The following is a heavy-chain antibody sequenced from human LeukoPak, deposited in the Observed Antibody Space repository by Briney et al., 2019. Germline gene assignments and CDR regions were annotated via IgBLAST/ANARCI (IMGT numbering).Heavy chain of an antibody. CDR3: ARGIAAAGSGAFDI. V-gene: IGHV1-69*13. CDR1: GGTFSSYA. CDR2: IIPIFGTA. J-gene: IGHJ3*02. Sequence: SVKVSCKASGGTFSSYAISWVRQAPGQGLGWMGGIIPIFGTANYAQKFQGRVTITADESTSTAYMELSSLRSEDTAVYYCARGIAAAGSGAFDIWGQGTMVTVSS. D-gene: IGHD6-13*01.